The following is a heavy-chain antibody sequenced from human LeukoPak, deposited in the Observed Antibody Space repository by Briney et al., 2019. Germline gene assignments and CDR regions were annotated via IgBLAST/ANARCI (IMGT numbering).Heavy chain of an antibody. CDR2: ISGSGGST. CDR1: GFTFSSYA. CDR3: AKSTERYSGSYYDY. J-gene: IGHJ4*02. Sequence: GGSLRLSCAASGFTFSSYAMSWVRQAPGKGLEWVSAISGSGGSTYYADSVKGRFTISRDNSKNTLYLQMNSLRAEDTAVYYCAKSTERYSGSYYDYWGKGTLVTVSS. D-gene: IGHD1-26*01. V-gene: IGHV3-23*01.